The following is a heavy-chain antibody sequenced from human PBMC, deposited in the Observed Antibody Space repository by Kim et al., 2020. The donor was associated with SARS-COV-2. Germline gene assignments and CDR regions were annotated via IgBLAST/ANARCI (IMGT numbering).Heavy chain of an antibody. CDR1: AFSISSGYY. V-gene: IGHV4-38-2*02. CDR3: ARYSGYSYYFDY. CDR2: IYHSGST. J-gene: IGHJ4*02. Sequence: SETLSLTCTVSAFSISSGYYWAWIRQPPGKGLEWIGTIYHSGSTYYNPSLKSRVTLSVDTSKNQFSLKLSSVTAADTAVYYCARYSGYSYYFDYWGQGTLVTVSS. D-gene: IGHD5-12*01.